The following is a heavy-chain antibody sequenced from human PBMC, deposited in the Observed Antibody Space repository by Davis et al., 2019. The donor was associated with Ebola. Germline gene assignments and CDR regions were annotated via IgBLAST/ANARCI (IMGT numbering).Heavy chain of an antibody. CDR2: ISGSGGST. CDR3: AKACMAIAVAGTKVDY. Sequence: GESLKLSCAASGFTFSSYAMSWVRQAPGKGPELVPAISGSGGSTYYADSVKGRFTISRDNSKTTLYLQMNSLRAEDTAVYYCAKACMAIAVAGTKVDYWGQGTLVTVSS. CDR1: GFTFSSYA. V-gene: IGHV3-23*01. J-gene: IGHJ4*02. D-gene: IGHD6-19*01.